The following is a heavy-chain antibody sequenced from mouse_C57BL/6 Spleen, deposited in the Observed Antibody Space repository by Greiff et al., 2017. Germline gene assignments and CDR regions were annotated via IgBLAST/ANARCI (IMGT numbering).Heavy chain of an antibody. J-gene: IGHJ4*01. CDR3: ARGGNYYGSRYYYAMDY. D-gene: IGHD1-1*01. V-gene: IGHV3-6*01. CDR1: GYSITSGYY. CDR2: ISYDGSN. Sequence: EVKLMESGPGLVKPSQSLSLTCSVTGYSITSGYYWNWIWQFPGNKLEWMGYISYDGSNNYNPSLKNRISITRDTSKNQFFLKLNSVTTEDTATYYCARGGNYYGSRYYYAMDYWGQGTSVTVSS.